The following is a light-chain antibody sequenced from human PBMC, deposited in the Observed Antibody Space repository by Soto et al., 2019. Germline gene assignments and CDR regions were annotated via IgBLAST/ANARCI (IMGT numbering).Light chain of an antibody. CDR2: DVS. Sequence: QSVLTQPASVSGSPGQSITISCTGTSSDVGGYNYVSWYQQHPGKAPKLMIYDVSNRPSGVSNRFSGSKSGNTASLTISGLQAEDEADYYCSSYTGSSTLDFGTGTKLTVL. CDR1: SSDVGGYNY. J-gene: IGLJ1*01. V-gene: IGLV2-14*01. CDR3: SSYTGSSTLD.